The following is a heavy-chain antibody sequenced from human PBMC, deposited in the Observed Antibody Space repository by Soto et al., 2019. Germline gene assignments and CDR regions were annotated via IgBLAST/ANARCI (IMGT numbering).Heavy chain of an antibody. CDR3: ALHCSGGSCYSGDFDY. CDR1: GYSFTSYW. D-gene: IGHD2-15*01. Sequence: GESLKISCKGSGYSFTSYWIGWVRQMPGKGLEWMGIIFPSDSDTRYSPSFQGQVTISADKSISTAYLQWSSLKASDTAMYYCALHCSGGSCYSGDFDYWGQGTLVTVSS. V-gene: IGHV5-51*01. CDR2: IFPSDSDT. J-gene: IGHJ4*02.